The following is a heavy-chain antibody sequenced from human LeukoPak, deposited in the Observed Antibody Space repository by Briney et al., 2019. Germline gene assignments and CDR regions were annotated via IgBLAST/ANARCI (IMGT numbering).Heavy chain of an antibody. Sequence: ASVKVSCKASGYTFTGYYMHWVQQAPGQGLEWMGWINPNSGGTNYAQKFQGRVTMTRDTSISTAYMELSRLRSDDTAVYYCASVYYYDSSGYSPFDYWGQGTLVTVSS. CDR3: ASVYYYDSSGYSPFDY. CDR1: GYTFTGYY. V-gene: IGHV1-2*02. CDR2: INPNSGGT. J-gene: IGHJ4*02. D-gene: IGHD3-22*01.